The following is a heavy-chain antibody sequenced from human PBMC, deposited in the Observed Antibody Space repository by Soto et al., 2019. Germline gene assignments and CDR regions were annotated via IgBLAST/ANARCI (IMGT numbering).Heavy chain of an antibody. CDR2: ISYDGSNK. J-gene: IGHJ6*02. CDR1: GFTFSSYA. Sequence: SGGSLRLSCAASGFTFSSYAMHWVRQAPGKGLEWVAVISYDGSNKYYADSVKGRFTISRDNSKNTLYLQMNSLRAEDTAVYYCARVKSRAGMDLWGQGTMVTVSS. V-gene: IGHV3-30-3*01. CDR3: ARVKSRAGMDL.